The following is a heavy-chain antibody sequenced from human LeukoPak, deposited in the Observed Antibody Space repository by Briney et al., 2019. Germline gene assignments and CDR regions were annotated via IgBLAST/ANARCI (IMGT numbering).Heavy chain of an antibody. D-gene: IGHD6-19*01. V-gene: IGHV3-48*03. CDR1: GFTFSSYE. CDR2: ISSSGSTI. J-gene: IGHJ6*03. CDR3: ARAKGYSSGWTDYYYYYMDV. Sequence: PGGSLRLSCAASGFTFSSYEMNWVRQAPGKGLEWVSYISSSGSTIYYADSVKGRFTISRDNAKNSLYLQMNSLRAEDTAVYYCARAKGYSSGWTDYYYYYMDVWGKGTTVTVSS.